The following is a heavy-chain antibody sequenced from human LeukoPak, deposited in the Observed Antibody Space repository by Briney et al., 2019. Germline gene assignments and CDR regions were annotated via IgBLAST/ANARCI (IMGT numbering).Heavy chain of an antibody. Sequence: SETLSLTCTVSGGSISSYYWSWIRQPPGKGLEWIGYIYYSGSTNYNPSLKSRVTISVDTSKNQFSLKLSSVTAADTAVYYCASWGTYYYGSSGYGDAFDIWGQGTMVTVSS. J-gene: IGHJ3*02. V-gene: IGHV4-59*01. D-gene: IGHD3-22*01. CDR2: IYYSGST. CDR3: ASWGTYYYGSSGYGDAFDI. CDR1: GGSISSYY.